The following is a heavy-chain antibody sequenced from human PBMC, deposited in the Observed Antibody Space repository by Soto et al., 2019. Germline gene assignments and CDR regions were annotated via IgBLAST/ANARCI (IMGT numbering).Heavy chain of an antibody. Sequence: ASVKVSCKASGYTFTGYFIHWVRQALGQGLEWMGWINPNSGGINNAQKFQGRVSMTRDTSISTAYMELSRLRSDDTAVYYCAREEPLDAESRSDYWGQGTLVTVSS. CDR3: AREEPLDAESRSDY. V-gene: IGHV1-2*02. CDR1: GYTFTGYF. D-gene: IGHD3-16*02. CDR2: INPNSGGI. J-gene: IGHJ4*02.